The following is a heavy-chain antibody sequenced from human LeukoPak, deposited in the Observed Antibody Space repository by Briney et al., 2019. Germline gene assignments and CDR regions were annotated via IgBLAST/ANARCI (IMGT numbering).Heavy chain of an antibody. CDR2: IKTDGSEK. V-gene: IGHV3-7*04. CDR3: ARVGYSDESIDY. Sequence: GVALRLSCAASRFFFSRYWMTWLGQAPRKGLEWVAIIKTDGSEKKYVDSVQGRFTISRENANNSLYLQMSSLRAEDTAVDYCARVGYSDESIDYWGQGTLVTVSS. J-gene: IGHJ4*02. D-gene: IGHD4-17*01. CDR1: RFFFSRYW.